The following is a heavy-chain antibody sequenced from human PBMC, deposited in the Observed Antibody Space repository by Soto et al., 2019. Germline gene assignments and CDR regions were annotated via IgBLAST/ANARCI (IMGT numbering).Heavy chain of an antibody. V-gene: IGHV5-10-1*01. CDR2: IDPSDSYT. J-gene: IGHJ3*02. CDR1: GYSFTSYW. Sequence: GESLKISCKGSGYSFTSYWISWVRQMPGKGLEWMGRIDPSDSYTNYSPSFQGHVTISADKSISTAYLQWSSLKASDTAMYYCARSRPKYYDSSGARPDAFEIWGQGTMVTVS. CDR3: ARSRPKYYDSSGARPDAFEI. D-gene: IGHD3-22*01.